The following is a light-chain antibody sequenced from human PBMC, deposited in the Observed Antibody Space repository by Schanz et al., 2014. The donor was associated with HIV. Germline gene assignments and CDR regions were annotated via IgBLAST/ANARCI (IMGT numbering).Light chain of an antibody. V-gene: IGKV3-11*01. CDR3: QQYHSSRGT. CDR1: QSISTY. Sequence: EIVLTQSPVTLSLSPGERATLSCRASQSISTYLAWYQQRPGQSPRLLIYGASNRASGIPPRFSGSGSGTDFSLTISSLEPEDFAVYYCQQYHSSRGTFGGGTKVELK. CDR2: GAS. J-gene: IGKJ4*01.